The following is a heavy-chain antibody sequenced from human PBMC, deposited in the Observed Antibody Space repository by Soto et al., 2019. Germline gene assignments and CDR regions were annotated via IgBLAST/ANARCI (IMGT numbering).Heavy chain of an antibody. Sequence: QSPTLSLTCAISGDSVSSNSAAWNWIRQSPSRGLEWLGRTYYRSKWYNDYAVSVKSRITINPDTSKNQFSLQLNSVTPEDTAVYYCARDGGPGPYDSSGFFDYWGQGTLVTVSS. V-gene: IGHV6-1*01. D-gene: IGHD3-22*01. J-gene: IGHJ4*02. CDR3: ARDGGPGPYDSSGFFDY. CDR1: GDSVSSNSAA. CDR2: TYYRSKWYN.